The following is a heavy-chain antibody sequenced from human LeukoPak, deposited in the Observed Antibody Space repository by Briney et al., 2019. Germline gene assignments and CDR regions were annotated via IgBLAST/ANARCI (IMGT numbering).Heavy chain of an antibody. D-gene: IGHD2-8*02. V-gene: IGHV3-23*01. CDR3: ATYRQVLLPFES. Sequence: GGSLRLSCAASGFSFGSYWMSWVRQAPGKGLEWVSSIFPSGGEIHYADSVRGRFTISRDNSKSTLSLQMNSLRAEDTAIYYCATYRQVLLPFESWGQGTLVTVSS. J-gene: IGHJ4*02. CDR1: GFSFGSYW. CDR2: IFPSGGEI.